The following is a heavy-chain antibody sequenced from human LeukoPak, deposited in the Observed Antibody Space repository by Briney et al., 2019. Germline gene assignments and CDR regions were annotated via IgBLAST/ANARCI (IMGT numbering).Heavy chain of an antibody. CDR3: ARPYGSGSYLDAFDI. D-gene: IGHD3-10*01. J-gene: IGHJ3*02. V-gene: IGHV3-20*04. Sequence: GGSLRLSCGASGFTFVDYGMSWVRQAPGKGLEWVSGINWNGGSTGYAESVKGRFTISRDNAKNSLSLQMDTLRAEDTALYYCARPYGSGSYLDAFDIWGQGTMVTVSS. CDR2: INWNGGST. CDR1: GFTFVDYG.